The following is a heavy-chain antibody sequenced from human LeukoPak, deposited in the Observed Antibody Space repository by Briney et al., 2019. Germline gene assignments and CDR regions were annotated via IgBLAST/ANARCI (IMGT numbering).Heavy chain of an antibody. CDR2: IYHSGST. CDR3: ARGQWLPVFDF. D-gene: IGHD3-22*01. Sequence: RSSETLSLTCTVSGGSISSGDYYWSWIRQPPGKGLEWIGYIYHSGSTNYNPSLKSRVTISVDTSKNHFSLKLSSVTAADTAVYYCARGQWLPVFDFWGQGTLVTVSS. V-gene: IGHV4-61*03. CDR1: GGSISSGDYY. J-gene: IGHJ4*02.